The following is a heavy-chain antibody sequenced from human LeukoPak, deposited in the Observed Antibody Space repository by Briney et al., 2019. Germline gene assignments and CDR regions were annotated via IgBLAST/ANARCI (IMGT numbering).Heavy chain of an antibody. D-gene: IGHD3-3*01. CDR2: ISGSGGST. J-gene: IGHJ4*02. CDR3: AALSVDFWEGY. CDR1: GFTFSSYS. Sequence: PGGSLRLSCAASGFTFSSYSMNWVRQAPGKGLEWVSAISGSGGSTYYADSVKGRFTISRDNSKNTLYLQMNSLRAEDTAVYYCAALSVDFWEGYWGQGTLVTVSS. V-gene: IGHV3-23*01.